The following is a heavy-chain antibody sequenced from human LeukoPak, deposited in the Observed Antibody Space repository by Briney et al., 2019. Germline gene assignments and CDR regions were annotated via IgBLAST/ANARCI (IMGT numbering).Heavy chain of an antibody. CDR3: ARGRYYDSSGNNFDY. CDR1: GFTFSSYW. CDR2: ISSSSSYI. V-gene: IGHV3-21*01. D-gene: IGHD3-22*01. Sequence: GGSLRLSCAASGFTFSSYWMHWVRQAPGKRLVWVSSISSSSSYIYYADSVKGRFTISRDNAKNSLYLQMNSLRAEDTAVYYCARGRYYDSSGNNFDYWGQGTLVTVSS. J-gene: IGHJ4*02.